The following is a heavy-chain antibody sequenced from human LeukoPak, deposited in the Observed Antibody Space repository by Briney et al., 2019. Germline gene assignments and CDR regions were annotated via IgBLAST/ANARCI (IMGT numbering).Heavy chain of an antibody. CDR3: ARDTSRGVYYYYGMDV. Sequence: GGSLRLSCAASGFTFSSCAMSWVRQAPGKGLEWVAVISYDGSNKYYADSVKGRFTISRDNSKNTLYLQMNSLRAEDTAVYYCARDTSRGVYYYYGMDVWGQGTTVTVSS. D-gene: IGHD1-26*01. J-gene: IGHJ6*02. V-gene: IGHV3-30-3*01. CDR1: GFTFSSCA. CDR2: ISYDGSNK.